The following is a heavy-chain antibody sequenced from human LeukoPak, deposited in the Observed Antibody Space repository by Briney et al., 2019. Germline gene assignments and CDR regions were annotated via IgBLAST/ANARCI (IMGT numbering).Heavy chain of an antibody. J-gene: IGHJ3*02. CDR1: GFTFSTYA. Sequence: PGGSLRLSCAASGFTFSTYAMHWVRQAPGKGLEWVAVISYDGSKKYYADSVKGRFTISRDNSKNTLYLQMNSLRAEDTAVYYCARSPEPKFYYDSSDYYYRGGGAFDIWGQGTMVTVSS. CDR2: ISYDGSKK. CDR3: ARSPEPKFYYDSSDYYYRGGGAFDI. D-gene: IGHD3-22*01. V-gene: IGHV3-30-3*01.